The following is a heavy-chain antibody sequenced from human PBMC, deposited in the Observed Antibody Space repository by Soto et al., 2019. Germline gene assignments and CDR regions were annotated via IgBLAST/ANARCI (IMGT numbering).Heavy chain of an antibody. Sequence: GGSLRLSCAASGFTFPNYAMSWVRQAPGKGLGWVSAITGSADSTYYADSVKGRFTISRDNSKNTLYLQMNSLRAEDTAVYYCAKHTITGTTNAFDVWGQGAMVTVSS. J-gene: IGHJ3*01. CDR3: AKHTITGTTNAFDV. V-gene: IGHV3-23*01. CDR2: ITGSADST. D-gene: IGHD1-7*01. CDR1: GFTFPNYA.